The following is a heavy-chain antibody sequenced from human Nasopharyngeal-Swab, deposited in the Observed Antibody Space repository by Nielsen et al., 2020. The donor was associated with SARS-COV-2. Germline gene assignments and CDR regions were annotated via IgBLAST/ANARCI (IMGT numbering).Heavy chain of an antibody. CDR1: GYTFTSYC. D-gene: IGHD5-18*01. V-gene: IGHV1-18*01. CDR3: ARAKGRGYSYSWDYYYYMDV. J-gene: IGHJ6*03. CDR2: ISAYNGNT. Sequence: SVQVSCKASGYTFTSYCIIWVRQAPGHGLEWMGWISAYNGNTNYAQKLQGRVTMTTDTSTSTAYMELRSLRSDDTAVYYCARAKGRGYSYSWDYYYYMDVWGKGTTVTVSS.